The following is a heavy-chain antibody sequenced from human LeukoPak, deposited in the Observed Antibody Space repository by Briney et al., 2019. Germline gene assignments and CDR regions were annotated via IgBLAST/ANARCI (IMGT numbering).Heavy chain of an antibody. Sequence: ASVKVSCKASGYTFTGYSMHWVRQAPGQGLEWMGLIRPNSGTTNYAQRFQGRVTMTRDTPISTAYMELSSLRSDDTAVYYCATVTRYHSDGYTSRGYNDYWGQGTLVTVS. D-gene: IGHD5-24*01. V-gene: IGHV1-2*02. J-gene: IGHJ4*02. CDR1: GYTFTGYS. CDR2: IRPNSGTT. CDR3: ATVTRYHSDGYTSRGYNDY.